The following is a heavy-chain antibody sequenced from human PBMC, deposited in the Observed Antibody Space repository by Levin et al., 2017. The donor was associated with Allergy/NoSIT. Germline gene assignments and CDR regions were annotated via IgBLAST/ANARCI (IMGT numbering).Heavy chain of an antibody. Sequence: ASVKVSCKASGYTFTGYYMHWVRQAPGQGLEWMGRINPNSGGTNYAQKFQGRVTMTRDTSISTAYMELSRLRSDDTAVYYCAREVGGDSSGWYGEGFDYWGQGTLVTVSS. CDR2: INPNSGGT. V-gene: IGHV1-2*06. J-gene: IGHJ4*02. CDR1: GYTFTGYY. D-gene: IGHD6-19*01. CDR3: AREVGGDSSGWYGEGFDY.